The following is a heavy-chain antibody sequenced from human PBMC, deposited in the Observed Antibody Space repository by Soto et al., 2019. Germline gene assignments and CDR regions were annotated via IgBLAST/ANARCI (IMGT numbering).Heavy chain of an antibody. CDR3: ARVQSTGTDS. D-gene: IGHD1-1*01. CDR2: ISGDGSIT. V-gene: IGHV3-74*01. Sequence: GGSLRLSCAASGFTFSSHCMHWVRQAPGKGLEWVSRISGDGSITYYADSVKGRFTISRDNSKNTLYLQMNSLRAEDTAVYYCARVQSTGTDSWGQGTMVTVSS. J-gene: IGHJ4*02. CDR1: GFTFSSHC.